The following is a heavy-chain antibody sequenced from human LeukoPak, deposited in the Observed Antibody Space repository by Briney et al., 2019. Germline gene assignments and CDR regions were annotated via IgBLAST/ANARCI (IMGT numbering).Heavy chain of an antibody. D-gene: IGHD3-22*01. CDR3: APQTMILVL. CDR2: IKEDGSTT. CDR1: GFTFSTHW. V-gene: IGHV3-7*01. Sequence: HPGGSLRLSCVASGFTFSTHWVCWVRQAPGKGLEWVANIKEDGSTTDYVDSVKGRFTISRDNAKNSVFLQMNSLRAEDTAVYYCAPQTMILVLGGQGTLVTVSS. J-gene: IGHJ4*02.